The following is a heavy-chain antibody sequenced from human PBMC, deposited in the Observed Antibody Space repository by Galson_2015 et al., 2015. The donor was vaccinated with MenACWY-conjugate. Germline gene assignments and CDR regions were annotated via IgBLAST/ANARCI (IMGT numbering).Heavy chain of an antibody. D-gene: IGHD3-22*01. CDR3: ARDPPHYYDNNYNMDV. V-gene: IGHV3-7*03. Sequence: SLRLSCAASGSTFSNYWMTWVRQAPGKGLEWVANINHDGSVKNYVDSVKGRFTISRDNAENSLRLQMDSLRAEDTAVYYCARDPPHYYDNNYNMDVWGQGTTVTVSS. J-gene: IGHJ6*02. CDR2: INHDGSVK. CDR1: GSTFSNYW.